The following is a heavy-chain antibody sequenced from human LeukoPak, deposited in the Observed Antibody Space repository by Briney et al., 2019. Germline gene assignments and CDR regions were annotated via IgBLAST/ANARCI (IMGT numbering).Heavy chain of an antibody. CDR3: ARDLSSRKHYDFWSGYRDY. Sequence: MPGGSLRLSCAASGFTFSSYSMNWVRQAPGKGLEWVSSISSSSSYIYYADSVKGRFTISRDNAKNSLYLQMNSLRAEDTAVYYCARDLSSRKHYDFWSGYRDYWGQGTLVTVSS. J-gene: IGHJ4*02. CDR1: GFTFSSYS. CDR2: ISSSSSYI. V-gene: IGHV3-21*01. D-gene: IGHD3-3*01.